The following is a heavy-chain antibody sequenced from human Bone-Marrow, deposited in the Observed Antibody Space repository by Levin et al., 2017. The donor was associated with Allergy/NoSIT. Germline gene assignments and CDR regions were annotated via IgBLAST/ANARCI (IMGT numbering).Heavy chain of an antibody. CDR1: GYTFFTSG. D-gene: IGHD4-23*01. J-gene: IGHJ4*02. V-gene: IGHV1-18*01. Sequence: GESLKISCKASGYTFFTSGLSWVRQAPGQGLEWMGWISAYSGDTRYAQEFRGRVTMTKDTSTSTAYMERRSLRSDDTAIYYCARDRRSAVVTPVGSNFDYWGQGTLVTVSS. CDR3: ARDRRSAVVTPVGSNFDY. CDR2: ISAYSGDT.